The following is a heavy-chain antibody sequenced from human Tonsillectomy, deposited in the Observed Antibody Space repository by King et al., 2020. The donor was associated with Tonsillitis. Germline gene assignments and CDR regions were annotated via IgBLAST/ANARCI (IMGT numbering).Heavy chain of an antibody. J-gene: IGHJ4*02. CDR3: ARVDRWHYCSGGSCSSEY. CDR1: GYTFTGYY. V-gene: IGHV1-2*02. D-gene: IGHD2-15*01. Sequence: QLVQSGAEVKKPGASVKVSCKASGYTFTGYYMHWVRQAPGQGLEWMGWINPNSGGTNYAQKFQGRVTMTRDTSISTAYMELSRLRSDDTAVYYCARVDRWHYCSGGSCSSEYWGQGTLVTVSS. CDR2: INPNSGGT.